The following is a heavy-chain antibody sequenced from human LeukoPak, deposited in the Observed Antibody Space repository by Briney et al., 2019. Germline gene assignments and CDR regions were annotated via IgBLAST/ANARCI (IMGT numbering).Heavy chain of an antibody. D-gene: IGHD2-2*01. Sequence: GGSLRLSCAASGFTVSSNYMSWVRQAPGKGLEWVSVIYSGGSTYYADSVKGRFTISRDNAKNSLYLQMNSLRAEDTAVYYCARSESFGGIVVVPAADNDYWGQGTLVTVSS. CDR2: IYSGGST. CDR1: GFTVSSNY. CDR3: ARSESFGGIVVVPAADNDY. J-gene: IGHJ4*02. V-gene: IGHV3-53*01.